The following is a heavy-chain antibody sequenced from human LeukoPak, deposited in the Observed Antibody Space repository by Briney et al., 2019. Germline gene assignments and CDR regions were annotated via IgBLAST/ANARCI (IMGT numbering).Heavy chain of an antibody. J-gene: IGHJ4*02. V-gene: IGHV4-38-2*01. D-gene: IGHD6-19*01. CDR3: ARGPSPGIAVAVYFDS. Sequence: PSETLSLTCAVSGYSISSGYYWGWIRQPPGKGLEWIGRIYHSGNTYYNPSLKSRVTISVDTSKNQFSLKLSSVTAADTAVYYCARGPSPGIAVAVYFDSWGQGTLVTVSS. CDR2: IYHSGNT. CDR1: GYSISSGYY.